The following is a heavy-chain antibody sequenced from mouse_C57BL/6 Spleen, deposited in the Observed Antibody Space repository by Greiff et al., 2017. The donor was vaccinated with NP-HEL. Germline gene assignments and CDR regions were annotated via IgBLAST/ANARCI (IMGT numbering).Heavy chain of an antibody. V-gene: IGHV7-3*01. CDR1: GFTFTDYY. J-gene: IGHJ1*03. D-gene: IGHD1-1*01. CDR3: ARSHYGSSYWYFDV. CDR2: IRNKANGYTT. Sequence: EVQVVESGGGLVQPGGSLSLSCAASGFTFTDYYMSWVRQPPGKALEWLGFIRNKANGYTTEYSASVKGRFTISRDNSQSILYLQMNALRAEDSATYYCARSHYGSSYWYFDVWGTGTTVTVSS.